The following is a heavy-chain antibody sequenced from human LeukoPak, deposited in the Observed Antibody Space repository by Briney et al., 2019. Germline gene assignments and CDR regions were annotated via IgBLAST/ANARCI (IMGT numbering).Heavy chain of an antibody. CDR1: GFTFSRYG. Sequence: GRSLRLSCVASGFTFSRYGMYWVRQAPGKGLEWVAVIWYDGSNKYYADSVKARFTISRDNSKNTLYLQMNSLRAEDTAVYYCARVLCSGGTCLDAFDIWGQGTMVTVSS. CDR3: ARVLCSGGTCLDAFDI. V-gene: IGHV3-33*01. D-gene: IGHD2-15*01. J-gene: IGHJ3*02. CDR2: IWYDGSNK.